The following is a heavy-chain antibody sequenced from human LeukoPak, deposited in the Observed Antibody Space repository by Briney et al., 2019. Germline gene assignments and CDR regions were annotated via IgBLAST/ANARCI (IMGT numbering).Heavy chain of an antibody. Sequence: SETLSLTCTVSCASISSGSYYWSWIRQPAGKGLEWIGRIYTSGSTNYNPSLKSRVTMSVDTSKNQFSLKLSSVTAADTAVYYCARDASGGDGYVYWGQGTLVTVSS. CDR3: ARDASGGDGYVY. CDR2: IYTSGST. V-gene: IGHV4-61*02. CDR1: CASISSGSYY. J-gene: IGHJ4*02. D-gene: IGHD5-24*01.